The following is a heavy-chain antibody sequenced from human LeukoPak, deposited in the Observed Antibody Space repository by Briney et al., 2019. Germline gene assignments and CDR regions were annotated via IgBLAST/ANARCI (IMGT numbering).Heavy chain of an antibody. CDR1: GYTFTSYD. Sequence: GASVKVSCKASGYTFTSYDINWVRQATGQGLEWMGWMNPNSSNTGYAQKFQGRVTITRNTSISTAYMELSSLRSEDTAVYYCARVRPGYTRRITIFGVVTKGDAFDIWGQGTMVTVSS. CDR3: ARVRPGYTRRITIFGVVTKGDAFDI. V-gene: IGHV1-8*03. J-gene: IGHJ3*02. CDR2: MNPNSSNT. D-gene: IGHD3-3*01.